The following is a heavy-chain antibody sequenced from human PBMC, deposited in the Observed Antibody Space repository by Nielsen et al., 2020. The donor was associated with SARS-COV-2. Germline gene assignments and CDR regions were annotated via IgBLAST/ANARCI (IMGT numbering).Heavy chain of an antibody. CDR1: GFNFSGHS. CDR2: LRGSSRYI. V-gene: IGHV3-21*01. CDR3: ARIIIQCSSTHCYTLGGMDV. D-gene: IGHD2-2*02. Sequence: GESLKISCAASGFNFSGHSMSWVRQAPGKWLEWVSSLRGSSRYIYYADSLQGRFTISRDNAQNSLFLQMNSLSAEDTAVYYCARIIIQCSSTHCYTLGGMDVWGKGTTVTVSS. J-gene: IGHJ6*04.